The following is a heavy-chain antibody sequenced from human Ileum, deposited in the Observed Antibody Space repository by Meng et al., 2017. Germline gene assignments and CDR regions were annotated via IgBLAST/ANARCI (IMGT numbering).Heavy chain of an antibody. V-gene: IGHV4-34*01. J-gene: IGHJ2*01. CDR3: ARGRYGDYWCYFDL. Sequence: QGELQHWVAGLLQPSCPRSLTLAFYGGSFSGYYWSWIRQAPRKGLEWIGEIKHSASTNYNPSLKSRVSISVDRSNNQISLTVSSVTAADTAVYYCARGRYGDYWCYFDLWGRGTLVTVSS. CDR1: GGSFSGYY. D-gene: IGHD4-17*01. CDR2: IKHSAST.